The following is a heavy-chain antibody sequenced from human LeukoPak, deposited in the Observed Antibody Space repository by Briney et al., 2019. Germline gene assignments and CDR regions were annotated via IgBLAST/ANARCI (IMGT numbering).Heavy chain of an antibody. V-gene: IGHV4-59*01. D-gene: IGHD3-16*02. J-gene: IGHJ2*01. CDR1: GGSISSYY. CDR2: IYYSGST. CDR3: ARDSHSFNYDYVWGSYRRYWYFDL. Sequence: PSGTLSLTCTVSGGSISSYYWSWIRQPPGKGLEWIGYIYYSGSTNYNPSLKSRVTISVDTSKNQFSLKLSSVTAADTAVYYCARDSHSFNYDYVWGSYRRYWYFDLWGRGTLVTVSS.